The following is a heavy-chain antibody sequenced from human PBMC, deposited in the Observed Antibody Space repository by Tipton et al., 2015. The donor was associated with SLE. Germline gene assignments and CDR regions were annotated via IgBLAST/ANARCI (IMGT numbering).Heavy chain of an antibody. Sequence: TLSLTCTVSGVPISNHYWSWIRQSPGQGLEWIGFWFYSGTTTYNPSLKSRVTISVDRSKNQISLKLKSVTAADTAVYYCARLYSGLDYWGQGTLVTVSS. CDR3: ARLYSGLDY. CDR1: GVPISNHY. J-gene: IGHJ4*02. D-gene: IGHD1-26*01. V-gene: IGHV4-59*11. CDR2: WFYSGTT.